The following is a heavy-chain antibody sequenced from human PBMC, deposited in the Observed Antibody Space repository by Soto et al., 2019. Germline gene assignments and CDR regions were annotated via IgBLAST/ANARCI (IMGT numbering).Heavy chain of an antibody. Sequence: SETLSLTCTVSGGSIISGPYSWGWIRQPPGKGLEWIGTFYYSGSTYYNPSLESRVTISVDTSKNQFSLKVSSVTAADTAVYYCARLGGYCSSTSCYGYYGMDVWGQGTTVTVSS. J-gene: IGHJ6*02. CDR1: GGSIISGPYS. D-gene: IGHD2-2*01. V-gene: IGHV4-39*01. CDR2: FYYSGST. CDR3: ARLGGYCSSTSCYGYYGMDV.